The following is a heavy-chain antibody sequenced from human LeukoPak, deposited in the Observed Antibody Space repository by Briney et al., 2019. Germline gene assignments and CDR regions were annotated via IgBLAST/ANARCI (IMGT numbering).Heavy chain of an antibody. V-gene: IGHV3-48*01. J-gene: IGHJ4*02. CDR2: ISSSSSTI. D-gene: IGHD1-1*01. Sequence: GGSLRLSCAASGFTFSSCSTNWVRQAPGKGLEWVSYISSSSSTIYYADSVKGRFTISRDNAKNSLYLQMNSLRAEDTAVYYCARENEYYFDYWGQGTLVTVSS. CDR3: ARENEYYFDY. CDR1: GFTFSSCS.